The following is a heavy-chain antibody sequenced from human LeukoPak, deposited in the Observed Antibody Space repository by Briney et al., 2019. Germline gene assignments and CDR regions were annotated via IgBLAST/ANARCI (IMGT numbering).Heavy chain of an antibody. J-gene: IGHJ6*02. CDR2: IYYSGST. V-gene: IGHV4-59*01. CDR3: ARIPGAYYYYGMDV. D-gene: IGHD7-27*01. CDR1: GGSISSYY. Sequence: PSKTLSLTCTVSGGSISSYYWSWIRQPPGKGLEWIGYIYYSGSTNYNPSLKSRVTISVDTSKNQFSLKLSSVTAADTAVYYCARIPGAYYYYGMDVWGQGTTVTVSS.